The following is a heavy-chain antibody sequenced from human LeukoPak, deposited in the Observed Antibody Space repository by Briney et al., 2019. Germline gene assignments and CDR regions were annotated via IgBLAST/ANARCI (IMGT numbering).Heavy chain of an antibody. CDR1: GGSFSGHY. CDR2: INDSGST. CDR3: AKSNWFDP. V-gene: IGHV4-34*01. Sequence: PSETLSLTCAVSGGSFSGHYWSWIRQPPGEGLEWIGEINDSGSTKYNPSLKSRVTISADTSKNQFSLKLSSVAAADTAVYYCAKSNWFDPWGQGTLVTVSS. J-gene: IGHJ5*02.